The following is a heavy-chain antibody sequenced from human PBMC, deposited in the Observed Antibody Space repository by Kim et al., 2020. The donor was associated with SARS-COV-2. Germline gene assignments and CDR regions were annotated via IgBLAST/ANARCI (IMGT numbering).Heavy chain of an antibody. V-gene: IGHV4-59*13. Sequence: SETLSLTCTVSGGSISSYYWSWIRQPPGKGLEWIGYIYDRGSTNYNPSLKSRVTISVDTSKNQFSLKLSSVTAADTAVYYCARAPDVYAQFDYWGQGTRV. D-gene: IGHD2-8*01. CDR1: GGSISSYY. CDR3: ARAPDVYAQFDY. J-gene: IGHJ4*02. CDR2: IYDRGST.